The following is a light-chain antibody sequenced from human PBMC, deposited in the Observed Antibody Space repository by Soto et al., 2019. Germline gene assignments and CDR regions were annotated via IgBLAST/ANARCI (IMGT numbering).Light chain of an antibody. J-gene: IGKJ4*01. CDR1: QSISSW. CDR2: KAS. V-gene: IGKV1-5*03. Sequence: DIQMTQSPSILSASVGDRVTITCRASQSISSWLAWYQQKPGKAPNLLIHKASHLESGVPSGFSGSGSGTEFTLTISSLQPEDVSTYYCQKYDNAPLTFGQGTKVDI. CDR3: QKYDNAPLT.